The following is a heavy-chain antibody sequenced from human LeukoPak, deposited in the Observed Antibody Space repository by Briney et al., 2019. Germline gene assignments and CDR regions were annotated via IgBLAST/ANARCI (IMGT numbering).Heavy chain of an antibody. D-gene: IGHD2-2*01. CDR1: GFTFSSYG. J-gene: IGHJ4*02. CDR3: AREYCSSTSCPGGGDY. Sequence: GGSLRLSCAASGFTFSSYGMHWVRQAPGKGLEWVAVIWYDGSNKYYADSVKGRFTISRDNSKNTLYLQMNSLRAEDTAVYYCAREYCSSTSCPGGGDYWGQGTLVTVSS. CDR2: IWYDGSNK. V-gene: IGHV3-33*01.